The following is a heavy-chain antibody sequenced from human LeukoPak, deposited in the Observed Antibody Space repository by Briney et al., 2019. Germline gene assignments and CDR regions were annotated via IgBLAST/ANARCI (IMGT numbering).Heavy chain of an antibody. V-gene: IGHV3-74*01. Sequence: GGTLRLSCAVSEFTFSSLMHWVRPAPGKGLVWVSRVNSEGSGATYAEAVKGRFNNSRDNAKNTRYLQMNSLRTEDTAVYYCASRTRAFDQWGQGTLVIVPS. CDR1: EFTFSSL. CDR2: VNSEGSGA. J-gene: IGHJ4*02. CDR3: ASRTRAFDQ.